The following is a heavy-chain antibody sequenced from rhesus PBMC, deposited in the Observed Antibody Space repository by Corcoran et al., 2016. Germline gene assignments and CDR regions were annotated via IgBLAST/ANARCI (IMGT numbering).Heavy chain of an antibody. D-gene: IGHD2-15*01. V-gene: IGHV4-169*02. CDR2: IYGSGSST. J-gene: IGHJ4*01. CDR3: ASDVLTCSSTYCSSQDY. CDR1: GGSISSSY. Sequence: QLQLQESGPGLVKPSETLSVTCAVSGGSISSSYWSWIRQAPGKGLEWIGFIYGSGSSTNYNPSHESRVTRSVDTSKNQLSLKMSSVTAADTAGYYCASDVLTCSSTYCSSQDYWGQRVLVTVSS.